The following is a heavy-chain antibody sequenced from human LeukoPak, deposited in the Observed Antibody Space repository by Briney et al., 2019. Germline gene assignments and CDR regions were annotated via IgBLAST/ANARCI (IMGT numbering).Heavy chain of an antibody. D-gene: IGHD6-13*01. CDR2: ISSSGSTI. J-gene: IGHJ5*02. CDR3: AGGDSSLNWFDP. Sequence: GGSLRLSCAASGFTFSSYEMNWVRQAPGKGLEWVSYISSSGSTIYYADSVKGRFTISRDNAKNSLYLQMNSLRAEDTAVYYCAGGDSSLNWFDPGGQGTLVTVSS. CDR1: GFTFSSYE. V-gene: IGHV3-48*03.